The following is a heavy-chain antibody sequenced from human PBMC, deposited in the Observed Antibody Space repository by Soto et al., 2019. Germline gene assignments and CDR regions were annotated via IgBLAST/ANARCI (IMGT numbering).Heavy chain of an antibody. CDR3: ARGGPEMATIGSFDY. D-gene: IGHD5-12*01. CDR2: INPSDGST. Sequence: QGQLVQSGTEVKKPGASVKVSCKASGYTFTNYFIHWVRQAPGQGLEWMGRINPSDGSTTYAQKFQGRITMTRDSSTSTVYMEQRSLRSEGTAVYYCARGGPEMATIGSFDYWGQGTLVTVSS. J-gene: IGHJ4*02. CDR1: GYTFTNYF. V-gene: IGHV1-46*01.